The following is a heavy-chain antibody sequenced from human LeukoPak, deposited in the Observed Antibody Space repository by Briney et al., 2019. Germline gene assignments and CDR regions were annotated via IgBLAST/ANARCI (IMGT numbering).Heavy chain of an antibody. CDR3: ARDLPVGATVGFDY. Sequence: GGSLRLACAASGFTFSSYAMHWVRQAPGKGLEWVAVISYDGSNKYYADSVKGRFTISRDNSKNTLYLQMNSLRAEDTAVYYCARDLPVGATVGFDYWGQGTLVTVSS. D-gene: IGHD1-26*01. J-gene: IGHJ4*02. CDR1: GFTFSSYA. CDR2: ISYDGSNK. V-gene: IGHV3-30*04.